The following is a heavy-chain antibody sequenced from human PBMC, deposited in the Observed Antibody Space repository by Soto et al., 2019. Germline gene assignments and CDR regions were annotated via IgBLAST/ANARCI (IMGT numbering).Heavy chain of an antibody. J-gene: IGHJ4*02. CDR2: ISSDSSFT. D-gene: IGHD6-13*01. V-gene: IGHV3-11*06. CDR3: ARVGLTAAAGTTDY. Sequence: QVQLVESGGCLVKPGGSLRLSCTASGFAFNDSFMTWLRLAPGKGPEWISYISSDSSFTAYADFVRGRFTISRDNAKSSLYLQMDSLRAEDTAVYYCARVGLTAAAGTTDYWGQGTLVTVSS. CDR1: GFAFNDSF.